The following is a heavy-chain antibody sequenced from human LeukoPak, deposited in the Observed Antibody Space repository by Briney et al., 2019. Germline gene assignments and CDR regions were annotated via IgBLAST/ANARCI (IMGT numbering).Heavy chain of an antibody. D-gene: IGHD6-19*01. CDR2: IIPILGIA. J-gene: IGHJ5*02. CDR1: GGTFSSYA. V-gene: IGHV1-69*04. CDR3: ASVLSGIAVAGSFDP. Sequence: SVKVSCKASGGTFSSYAISWVRQAPGHGLEWMGRIIPILGIANYAQKFQGRVTITANKSTSTAYMELSSLRSEDTAVYYCASVLSGIAVAGSFDPWGQGTLVTVSS.